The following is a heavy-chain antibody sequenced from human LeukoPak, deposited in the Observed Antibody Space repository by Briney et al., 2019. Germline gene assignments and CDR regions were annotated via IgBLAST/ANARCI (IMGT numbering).Heavy chain of an antibody. CDR2: IYYSGST. CDR1: GGSISSYY. CDR3: VRLRPSGYSSGWYVDY. Sequence: PSETLSLTCTVSGGSISSYYWSWIRQPPGKGQEWIGYIYYSGSTNYNPSLKSRVTISVDTSKNQFSLKPSSVTAADTAVYYCVRLRPSGYSSGWYVDYWGQGTLVTVSS. D-gene: IGHD6-19*01. V-gene: IGHV4-59*08. J-gene: IGHJ4*02.